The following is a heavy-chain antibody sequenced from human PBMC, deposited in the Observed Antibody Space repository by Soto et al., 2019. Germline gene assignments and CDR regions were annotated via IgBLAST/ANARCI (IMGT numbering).Heavy chain of an antibody. Sequence: EVQLVESGGGLVQPGGSLRLSCSASGFTFSSYAMHWVRQAPGKGLEYVSAISSNGGSTYYADSVKGRFTISRDNSKNTLYLQMSSLRAEDTAVYYCVKDAGSLRGVITKNWFDPWGQGTLVTVSS. J-gene: IGHJ5*02. CDR2: ISSNGGST. CDR3: VKDAGSLRGVITKNWFDP. D-gene: IGHD3-10*01. CDR1: GFTFSSYA. V-gene: IGHV3-64D*06.